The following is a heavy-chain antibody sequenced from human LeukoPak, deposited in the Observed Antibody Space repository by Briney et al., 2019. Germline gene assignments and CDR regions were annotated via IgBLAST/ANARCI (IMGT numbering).Heavy chain of an antibody. CDR1: GGPISNDLYS. Sequence: SETLSLTCAVSGGPISNDLYSWSWIRQPPGKDLEWIGYIYHSGSTYYNPSLKSRVTISVDRSKNQFSLKLSSVTAADTAVYYCARVSPDTAMVPYAFDIWGQGTMVTVSS. CDR3: ARVSPDTAMVPYAFDI. CDR2: IYHSGST. V-gene: IGHV4-30-2*01. J-gene: IGHJ3*02. D-gene: IGHD5-18*01.